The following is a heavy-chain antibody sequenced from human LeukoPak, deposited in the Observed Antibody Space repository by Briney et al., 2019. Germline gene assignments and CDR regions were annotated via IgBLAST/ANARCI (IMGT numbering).Heavy chain of an antibody. CDR3: AREATVVGATII. V-gene: IGHV4-4*07. Sequence: PSETLSLTXTVSGGSVTTYYWSWIRQPAGKGLEWIGHISTSGSTTYNPSLKSRVTMSVDTSKNQFSLKLSSVTAADTAVYYCAREATVVGATIIWGQGTLVTVSS. J-gene: IGHJ4*02. CDR2: ISTSGST. D-gene: IGHD1-26*01. CDR1: GGSVTTYY.